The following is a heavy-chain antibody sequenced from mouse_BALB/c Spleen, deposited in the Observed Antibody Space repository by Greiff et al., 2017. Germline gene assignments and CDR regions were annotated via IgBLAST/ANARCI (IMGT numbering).Heavy chain of an antibody. CDR2: IYPGSGST. J-gene: IGHJ3*01. Sequence: VQLQQSGPELVKPGASVKMSCKASGYTFTDYVISWVKQRTGQGLEWIGEIYPGSGSTYYNEKFKGKATLTADKSSNTAYMQLSSLTSEDSAVYFCAYGNPAWFAYWGQGTLVTVSA. D-gene: IGHD2-1*01. CDR3: AYGNPAWFAY. V-gene: IGHV1-77*01. CDR1: GYTFTDYV.